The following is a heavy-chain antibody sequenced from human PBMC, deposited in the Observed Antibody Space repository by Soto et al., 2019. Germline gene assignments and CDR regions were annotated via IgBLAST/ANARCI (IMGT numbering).Heavy chain of an antibody. D-gene: IGHD3-9*01. CDR1: GFSVSDNF. V-gene: IGHV3-66*01. CDR3: ARDTHSAVRSDW. J-gene: IGHJ4*02. CDR2: IYNDGTT. Sequence: LVESGGGLVQAGESLRLSCAVSGFSVSDNFMTWVRQAPGKGLEWISVIYNDGTTYHADSVKGRFIASRDNSQNRLYLQMNNLRVEDSAVYLCARDTHSAVRSDWWGQGTLVTVAS.